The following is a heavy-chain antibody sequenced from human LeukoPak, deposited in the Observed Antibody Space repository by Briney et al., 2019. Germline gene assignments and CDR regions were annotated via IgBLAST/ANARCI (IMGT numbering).Heavy chain of an antibody. D-gene: IGHD3-16*01. J-gene: IGHJ4*02. CDR2: IYSGGST. CDR3: ARGGNGPFEY. Sequence: PGGSLRLSCAASGFAVSSNYMSWVRQAPGKGLEWVSIIYSGGSTYYADSVKGRFTISRDNSKNTLYLQMNSLRAEDTAVYHCARGGNGPFEYWGQGTLVTVSS. CDR1: GFAVSSNY. V-gene: IGHV3-53*01.